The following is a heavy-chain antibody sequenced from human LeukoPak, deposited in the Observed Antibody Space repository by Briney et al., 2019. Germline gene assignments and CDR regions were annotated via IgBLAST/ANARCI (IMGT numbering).Heavy chain of an antibody. CDR1: GGSFSGYY. CDR2: IYDSGST. V-gene: IGHV4-59*01. Sequence: SETLSLTCAVYGGSFSGYYWSWIRQPPGKGLEWIGYIYDSGSTNYNPSLKSRVTISIDTSKNQFSLKLSSVTAADTAVYYCARGRDSFWYWGQGTLVTVSS. CDR3: ARGRDSFWY. J-gene: IGHJ4*02. D-gene: IGHD3-3*01.